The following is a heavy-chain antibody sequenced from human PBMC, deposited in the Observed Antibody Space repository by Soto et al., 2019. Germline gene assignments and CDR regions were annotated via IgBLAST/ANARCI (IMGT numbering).Heavy chain of an antibody. CDR1: GFSLSNSGVG. CDR2: IYWDDDK. D-gene: IGHD6-13*01. J-gene: IGHJ6*02. Sequence: QITLKESGPTLVKPTQTLTLTCTFSGFSLSNSGVGVGWIRQPPGKALEWLALIYWDDDKRYSPSLKSRLTITKHTSKTQVDLTMTNMEPVDTATYYCAHSGGSSWSGYYYCYGMDVLGQGTTVTVSS. V-gene: IGHV2-5*02. CDR3: AHSGGSSWSGYYYCYGMDV.